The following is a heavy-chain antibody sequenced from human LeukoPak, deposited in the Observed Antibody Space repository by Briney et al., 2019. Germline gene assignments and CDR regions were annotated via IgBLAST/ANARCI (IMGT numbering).Heavy chain of an antibody. J-gene: IGHJ3*02. CDR2: ISGSGGST. Sequence: PGGSLRLSCAASGFDFSSYWMSWVRQAPGKGLEWVSAISGSGGSTYYADSVKGRFTISRDNSKNTLYLQMNSLRAEDTAVYYCAKVPFYCTGGVCYTADAFDIWGQGTMVTVSS. V-gene: IGHV3-23*01. D-gene: IGHD2-8*02. CDR1: GFDFSSYW. CDR3: AKVPFYCTGGVCYTADAFDI.